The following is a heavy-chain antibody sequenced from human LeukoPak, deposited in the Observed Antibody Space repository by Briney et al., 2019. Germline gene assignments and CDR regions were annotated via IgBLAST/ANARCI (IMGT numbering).Heavy chain of an antibody. V-gene: IGHV4-59*01. Sequence: SETLSLTCTVSGGSISSYYWSWIRQPPGKGLEWIGYIYYSGSTNYNPSLKSRVTISVDTSKNQFSLKLSSVTAADTAVYYCARVRYYDSSGYFGYADYWGQGTLVTVSP. CDR3: ARVRYYDSSGYFGYADY. J-gene: IGHJ4*02. D-gene: IGHD3-22*01. CDR1: GGSISSYY. CDR2: IYYSGST.